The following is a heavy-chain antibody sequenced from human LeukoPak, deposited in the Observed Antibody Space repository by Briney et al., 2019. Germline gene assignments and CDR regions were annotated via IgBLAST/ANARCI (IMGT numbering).Heavy chain of an antibody. CDR3: AKDQGIQLGIDY. Sequence: GRSLRLSCAASGFTFSTNAMHWVRQAPGKGLEWVAIISYDGSDKYYADSVKGRFTISRDNSKNTLDLQMNSLRTEDTAVYYCAKDQGIQLGIDYWGQGSLVTVSS. J-gene: IGHJ4*02. CDR1: GFTFSTNA. V-gene: IGHV3-30*18. D-gene: IGHD5-18*01. CDR2: ISYDGSDK.